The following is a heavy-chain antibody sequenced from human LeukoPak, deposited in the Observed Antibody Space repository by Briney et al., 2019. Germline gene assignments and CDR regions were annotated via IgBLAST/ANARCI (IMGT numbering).Heavy chain of an antibody. CDR2: ISGSSSAK. V-gene: IGHV3-48*03. CDR1: GFTFSSYE. D-gene: IGHD6-13*01. CDR3: ARGYYSSSRIDN. Sequence: GGSLRLSCAASGFTFSSYEMNWVRQAPGKGLEWVSYISGSSSAKYYAESVKGRFTISRDNAENTLYMRMNSLRPEDTAVYYCARGYYSSSRIDNWGQGTLVTVSS. J-gene: IGHJ4*02.